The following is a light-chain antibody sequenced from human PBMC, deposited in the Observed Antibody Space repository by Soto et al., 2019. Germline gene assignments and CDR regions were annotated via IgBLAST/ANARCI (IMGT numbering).Light chain of an antibody. V-gene: IGKV3-20*01. CDR2: GAS. CDR3: QQYVSSPQT. CDR1: QSVTNN. Sequence: EIVMTQSPATLSVSPGERATLSCRASQSVTNNLAWYQQKPGQAPRLLIYGASNRATGIPDRFSGSGSGTDFTLTISRLEPEDFAMYFCQQYVSSPQTFGQGTKVDI. J-gene: IGKJ1*01.